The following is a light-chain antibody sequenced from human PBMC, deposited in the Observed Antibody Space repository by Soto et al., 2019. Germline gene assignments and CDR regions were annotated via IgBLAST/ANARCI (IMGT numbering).Light chain of an antibody. CDR1: SSDVGGNDY. CDR3: SSYSTTSTLV. CDR2: EVN. J-gene: IGLJ1*01. V-gene: IGLV2-14*01. Sequence: QSALTQPASVSGSPGKSVTISCTGASSDVGGNDYVSWYQQHPGKAPKLILYEVNNRPSGVSNHFAGSKSGNTASLIISGLQADDDADYYCSSYSTTSTLVFGSGTKLTVL.